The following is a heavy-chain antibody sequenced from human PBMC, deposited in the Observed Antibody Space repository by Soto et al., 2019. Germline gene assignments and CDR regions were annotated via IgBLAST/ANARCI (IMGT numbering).Heavy chain of an antibody. D-gene: IGHD1-26*01. CDR2: IKQDGSEK. CDR1: LFTFSSYW. CDR3: ATELLQTLGEY. J-gene: IGHJ4*02. Sequence: PAWSLRLSCSASLFTFSSYWMSLVLKAPGKGLELLANIKQDGSEKYYVDSVKGRFTISRDNAKKSLYLQMNSLRAEDTAVYYCATELLQTLGEYWGQGTLVTVSS. V-gene: IGHV3-7*01.